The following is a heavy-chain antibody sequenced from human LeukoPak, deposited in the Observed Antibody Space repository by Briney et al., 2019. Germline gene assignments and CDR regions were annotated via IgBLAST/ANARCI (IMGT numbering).Heavy chain of an antibody. Sequence: PSETLSLTCTVSGASISSYYWDWIRQPAGKGLEWIGRIYTSGSTDYNPSLKSRVTMSLDTSKNQFSLKLSPVTAADTAVYYCARDRGSGSNLGYNWFDPWGQGTLVTVSS. CDR3: ARDRGSGSNLGYNWFDP. CDR1: GASISSYY. D-gene: IGHD1-26*01. CDR2: IYTSGST. J-gene: IGHJ5*02. V-gene: IGHV4-4*07.